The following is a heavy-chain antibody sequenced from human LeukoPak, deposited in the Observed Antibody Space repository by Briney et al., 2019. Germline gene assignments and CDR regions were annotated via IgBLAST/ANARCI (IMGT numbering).Heavy chain of an antibody. CDR1: GFTFSSNW. Sequence: GPLRLSCAASGFTFSSNWMHWVRQGPGKGLVWVSRINSDGSETSHADSVKGRFTISRDNAKNTLYLQMNSLRAEDTAVYYCARDLRGYNSFDYWGQGTLVTVSS. CDR3: ARDLRGYNSFDY. D-gene: IGHD5-24*01. CDR2: INSDGSET. V-gene: IGHV3-74*01. J-gene: IGHJ4*02.